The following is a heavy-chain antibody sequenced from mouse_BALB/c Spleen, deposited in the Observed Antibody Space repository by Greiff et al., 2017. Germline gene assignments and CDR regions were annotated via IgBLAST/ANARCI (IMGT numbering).Heavy chain of an antibody. D-gene: IGHD2-4*01. Sequence: VHLVESGPQLVRPGASVKISCKASGYSFTSYWMHWVKQRPGQGLEWIGMIDPSDSETRLNQKFKDKATLTVDKSSSTAYMQLSSPTSEDSAVYYCGSYYDYDGNYWGQGTTLTVSS. J-gene: IGHJ2*01. CDR1: GYSFTSYW. V-gene: IGHV1-74*04. CDR3: GSYYDYDGNY. CDR2: IDPSDSET.